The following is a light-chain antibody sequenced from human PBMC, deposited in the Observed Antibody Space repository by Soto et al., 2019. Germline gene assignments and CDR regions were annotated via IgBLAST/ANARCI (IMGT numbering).Light chain of an antibody. V-gene: IGKV3-20*01. CDR2: RAS. J-gene: IGKJ5*01. Sequence: QQTPQAPRLLIYRASRRATGIPDRFSDSASGTDFTLTISSLEPEDFAVYFCQQYSDLPMTFGQGTRLEVK. CDR3: QQYSDLPMT.